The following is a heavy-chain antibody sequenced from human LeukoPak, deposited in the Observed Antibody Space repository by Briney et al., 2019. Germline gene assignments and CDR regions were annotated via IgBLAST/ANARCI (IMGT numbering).Heavy chain of an antibody. D-gene: IGHD3-3*01. CDR2: ISGSGGST. J-gene: IGHJ5*02. CDR1: GFTFSSYA. V-gene: IGHV3-23*01. CDR3: AKGLTILEWWGLWFDP. Sequence: GGSLRLSCAASGFTFSSYAMSWVRQAPGKGLEWVSAISGSGGSTYYADSEKGRFTISRDNSKNTLYLQMNSLRAEDTAVYYCAKGLTILEWWGLWFDPWGQGTLVTVSS.